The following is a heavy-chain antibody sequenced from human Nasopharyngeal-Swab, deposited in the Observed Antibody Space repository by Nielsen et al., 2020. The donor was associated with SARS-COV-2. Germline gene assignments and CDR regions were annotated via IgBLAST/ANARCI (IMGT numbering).Heavy chain of an antibody. CDR3: ARCGGDCYHDAFDI. CDR2: IYPGDSAT. Sequence: GASLKISCQGSGYSFTSYWIGWVRQMPGKGLEWVGIIYPGDSATRYRQSFQGQVTISADNSITTAYLQWSSLKASDTPMYYCARCGGDCYHDAFDIWGQGTMVTVSS. CDR1: GYSFTSYW. D-gene: IGHD2-21*02. J-gene: IGHJ3*02. V-gene: IGHV5-51*01.